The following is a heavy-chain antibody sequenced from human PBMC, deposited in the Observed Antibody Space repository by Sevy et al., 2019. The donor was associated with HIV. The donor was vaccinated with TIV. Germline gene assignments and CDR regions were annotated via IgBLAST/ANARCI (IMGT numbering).Heavy chain of an antibody. CDR2: IFSSSSWI. D-gene: IGHD1-1*01. Sequence: GGSLRLSCAASGFIFNDYNMNWVRQAPGKGLEWVSFIFSSSSWIYYADSVKGRFTISRDNTKNSLYLQINSLRVEDTAVYYCTRDKTMLEGRYGMDVWFQGTTVTVSS. V-gene: IGHV3-21*01. J-gene: IGHJ6*02. CDR3: TRDKTMLEGRYGMDV. CDR1: GFIFNDYN.